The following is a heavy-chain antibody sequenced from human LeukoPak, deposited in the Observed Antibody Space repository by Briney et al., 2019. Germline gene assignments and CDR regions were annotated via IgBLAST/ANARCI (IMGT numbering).Heavy chain of an antibody. Sequence: PGGSLRLSCAASGFTFSSYAMSWVRQAPGKGLEWVSAISGSGGSTYYADSVKGRFTISRDNSKNTLYLQMNSLRAEDTAVYYCAKELDYDSSGYYPGDDAFDSWGQGTMVTVSS. J-gene: IGHJ3*02. CDR3: AKELDYDSSGYYPGDDAFDS. D-gene: IGHD3-22*01. V-gene: IGHV3-23*01. CDR1: GFTFSSYA. CDR2: ISGSGGST.